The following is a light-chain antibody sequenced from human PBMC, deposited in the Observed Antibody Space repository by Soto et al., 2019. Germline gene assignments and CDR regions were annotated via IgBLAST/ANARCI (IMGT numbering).Light chain of an antibody. CDR2: DTS. CDR1: QTVHGN. V-gene: IGKV3-15*01. J-gene: IGKJ4*01. CDR3: QQYDSWLT. Sequence: EIVMTQSPATLSVSPGERATLSCRASQTVHGNLAWYQQKPGQAPRLLIYDTSTRATGIAARFSGSGSGTDFTLTISSLQSEDFPVYYCQQYDSWLTFGGGTKVDIK.